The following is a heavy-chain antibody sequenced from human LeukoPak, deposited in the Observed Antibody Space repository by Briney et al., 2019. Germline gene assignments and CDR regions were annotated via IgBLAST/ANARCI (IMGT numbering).Heavy chain of an antibody. V-gene: IGHV4-4*07. Sequence: PSETLSLTCTVSGGSISSYYWSWIRQPAGKGLEWIGRIYISGSTNYNPSLKSRVTMSVDTSKNQFSLKLSSVTAADTAVYYCAINLAVAGPRAIGFDIWGQGTMVTVSS. CDR1: GGSISSYY. J-gene: IGHJ3*02. D-gene: IGHD6-19*01. CDR3: AINLAVAGPRAIGFDI. CDR2: IYISGST.